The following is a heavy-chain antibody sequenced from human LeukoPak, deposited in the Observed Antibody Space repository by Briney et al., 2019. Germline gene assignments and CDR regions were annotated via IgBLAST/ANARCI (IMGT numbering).Heavy chain of an antibody. CDR2: ISYDGRNK. J-gene: IGHJ4*02. D-gene: IGHD1-1*01. CDR1: GFTFSSYA. V-gene: IGHV3-30*04. CDR3: ARELERHFDY. Sequence: PGRSLRLSCAASGFTFSSYAMHWVRQAPGKGLEWVAGISYDGRNKYYADSVKGRFTISRDNSKNTLYLQMNSLRGEDTAVYYCARELERHFDYWGQGTLVTVSS.